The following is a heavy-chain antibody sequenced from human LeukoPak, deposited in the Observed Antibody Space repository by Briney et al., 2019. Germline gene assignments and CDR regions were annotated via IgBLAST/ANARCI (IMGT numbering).Heavy chain of an antibody. CDR2: IKQDGSEK. D-gene: IGHD6-13*01. Sequence: GGSLRLSCAVSGFTFSSYWMSWVRQAPGKGLEWVANIKQDGSEKYYVDSVKGRFTISRDNAKNSLYLQMNSLRAEDTAVYYCARVRYSSSWYYFDCWGQGTLVTVSS. CDR1: GFTFSSYW. CDR3: ARVRYSSSWYYFDC. V-gene: IGHV3-7*04. J-gene: IGHJ4*02.